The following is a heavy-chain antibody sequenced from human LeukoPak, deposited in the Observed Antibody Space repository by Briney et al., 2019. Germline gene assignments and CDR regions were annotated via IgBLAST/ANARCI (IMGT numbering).Heavy chain of an antibody. CDR3: ARTSVFTWFDFDY. V-gene: IGHV4-59*01. D-gene: IGHD2-2*01. J-gene: IGHJ4*02. CDR2: IYNDGSA. Sequence: PSETLSLTCTVSGGSITTYCWSWIRQPPGKYLEWIGHIYNDGSANYNPSLKSRVTISADTSKNQFSLKLNSVTAADTAVYYCARTSVFTWFDFDYWGQGTLVTVSS. CDR1: GGSITTYC.